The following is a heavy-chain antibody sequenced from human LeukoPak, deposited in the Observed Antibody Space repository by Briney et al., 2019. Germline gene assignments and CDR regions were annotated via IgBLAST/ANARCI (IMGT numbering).Heavy chain of an antibody. V-gene: IGHV3-53*01. CDR1: GLTVSSNY. CDR3: ARDRRYCSGDSCYSGVDY. D-gene: IGHD2-15*01. CDR2: IYSGGSQ. J-gene: IGHJ4*02. Sequence: PGGSLRLSCAASGLTVSSNYMTWVRQAPGKGLEWVSVIYSGGSQYYADSVKGRFSISRDNSKNTVYLQMNGLRAEDTAVYYCARDRRYCSGDSCYSGVDYQGQGTLVTVSS.